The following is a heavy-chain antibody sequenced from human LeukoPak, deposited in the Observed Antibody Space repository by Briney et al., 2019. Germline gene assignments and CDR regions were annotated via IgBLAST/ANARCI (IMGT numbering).Heavy chain of an antibody. CDR1: GFTFSSYG. J-gene: IGHJ4*02. V-gene: IGHV3-23*01. Sequence: PGGSLRLSCAASGFTFSSYGMSWVRQAPGKGLEWVSAISGSGGSTYYADSVKGRFTISRDNSKNTLYLQMNSLRAEDTAVYYCAKDGQCSSTSCQVDYWGQGTLVTVSS. CDR2: ISGSGGST. CDR3: AKDGQCSSTSCQVDY. D-gene: IGHD2-2*01.